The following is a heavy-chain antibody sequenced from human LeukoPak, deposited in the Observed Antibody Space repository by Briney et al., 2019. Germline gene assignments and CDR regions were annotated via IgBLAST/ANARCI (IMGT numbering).Heavy chain of an antibody. D-gene: IGHD3-3*01. J-gene: IGHJ4*02. Sequence: GASVKVSCKASGYTFTGYYMHWVRQAPGQGLEWMGWINPNSGGTNYAQKFQGRVTMTRDTSISTAYMELSRLRSDDTAVYYCARTEYYDFWSGSYWGQGTLVTVSS. CDR1: GYTFTGYY. CDR3: ARTEYYDFWSGSY. CDR2: INPNSGGT. V-gene: IGHV1-2*02.